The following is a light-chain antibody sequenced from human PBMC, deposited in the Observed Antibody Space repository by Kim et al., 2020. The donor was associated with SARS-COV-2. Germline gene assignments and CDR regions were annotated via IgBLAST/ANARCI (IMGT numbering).Light chain of an antibody. V-gene: IGLV1-44*01. Sequence: ELTQPPSASGTPGQRVTISCSGSSSNIGSNTVNWYQQLPGTAPKLLIYSNDHRPSGVPDRFSGSKSGTSASLAISGLQSEDEAEYYCASCDDSLNGWVFGGGTQLT. J-gene: IGLJ3*02. CDR1: SSNIGSNT. CDR2: SND. CDR3: ASCDDSLNGWV.